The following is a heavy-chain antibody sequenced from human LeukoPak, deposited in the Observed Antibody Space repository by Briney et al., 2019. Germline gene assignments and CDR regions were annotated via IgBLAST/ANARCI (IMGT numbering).Heavy chain of an antibody. J-gene: IGHJ4*02. V-gene: IGHV3-30*18. CDR3: AKVGSSWGFGDY. CDR2: ISYDGTIK. CDR1: GFTFNGYG. Sequence: GGSLRLSCAASGFTFNGYGMHWVRQAPGKGLEWVALISYDGTIKYYADSVKGRFTISRDNSKNTLYLQMNSLRAEDTAVYYCAKVGSSWGFGDYWGQGTLVTVSS. D-gene: IGHD3-10*01.